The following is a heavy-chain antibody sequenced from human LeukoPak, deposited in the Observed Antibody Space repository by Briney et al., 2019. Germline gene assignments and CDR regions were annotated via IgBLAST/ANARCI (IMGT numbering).Heavy chain of an antibody. V-gene: IGHV1-2*02. CDR2: INPKSGGT. Sequence: GASVKVSCKASGYTFTGYFIHWVRQAPGQGLEWMGWINPKSGGTNYQQKFQDRVTMTRDMSITTAYMEMSRLRSDDTAVYYCARSMVVRGVMGNYFDPWGQGTLVTVSS. CDR3: ARSMVVRGVMGNYFDP. CDR1: GYTFTGYF. J-gene: IGHJ5*02. D-gene: IGHD3-10*01.